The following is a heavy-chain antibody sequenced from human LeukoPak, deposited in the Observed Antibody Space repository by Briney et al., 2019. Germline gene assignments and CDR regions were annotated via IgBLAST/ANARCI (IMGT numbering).Heavy chain of an antibody. V-gene: IGHV4-59*08. CDR3: ARLDCFVEGCYNH. Sequence: PSETLSLTCSVSGDSVTSSYWNWIRQPPGQGLEWIGYVSSDGTTNYTPSHRSRLIMSVDTAKNDISLILTSVTASDTAIYYCARLDCFVEGCYNHWGRGTLVTVSS. D-gene: IGHD2-15*01. J-gene: IGHJ4*02. CDR1: GDSVTSSY. CDR2: VSSDGTT.